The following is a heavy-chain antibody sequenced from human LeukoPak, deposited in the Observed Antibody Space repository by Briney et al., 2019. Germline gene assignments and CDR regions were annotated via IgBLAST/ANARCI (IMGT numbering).Heavy chain of an antibody. J-gene: IGHJ6*02. V-gene: IGHV1-3*01. D-gene: IGHD1-1*01. CDR1: GYTFTSYA. Sequence: ASVKVSCKASGYTFTSYAMHWVRQAPGQRLEWMGWINAGNGNTKYSQKFQGRVTITRDTSASTAYMELSSLRSEDTAVYYCARDKQGYPDTYYYYGMDVWGQGTTVTVSS. CDR2: INAGNGNT. CDR3: ARDKQGYPDTYYYYGMDV.